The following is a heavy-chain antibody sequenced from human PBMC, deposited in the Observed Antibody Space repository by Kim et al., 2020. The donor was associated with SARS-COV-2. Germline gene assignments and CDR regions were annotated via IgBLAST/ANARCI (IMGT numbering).Heavy chain of an antibody. V-gene: IGHV3-23*01. J-gene: IGHJ4*02. CDR3: VIGRWSIAWSSDDY. Sequence: GGSLRLSCAASGFTFTTYAMTWVRQAPGKGLEWVSTISGDSGGTYYADSVKGRFTISRDNPKNTLYLQMNTLRAEDTALYYCVIGRWSIAWSSDDYWGQGTLVTVSS. CDR1: GFTFTTYA. CDR2: ISGDSGGT. D-gene: IGHD6-19*01.